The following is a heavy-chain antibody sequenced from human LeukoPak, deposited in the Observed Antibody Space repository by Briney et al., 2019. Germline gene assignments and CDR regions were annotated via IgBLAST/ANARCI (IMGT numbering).Heavy chain of an antibody. CDR2: IYYSGST. V-gene: IGHV4-30-4*08. CDR1: GDSISSTDYY. CDR3: ARDMIHNWYFDL. D-gene: IGHD3-22*01. Sequence: SQTLSLTCTVSGDSISSTDYYWTWIRQPPGKGLEFVGFIYYSGSTKYNPSLKSRVTISAATSKTQFSLKLSSVTAADTAVYYCARDMIHNWYFDLWGRGTLVTVSS. J-gene: IGHJ2*01.